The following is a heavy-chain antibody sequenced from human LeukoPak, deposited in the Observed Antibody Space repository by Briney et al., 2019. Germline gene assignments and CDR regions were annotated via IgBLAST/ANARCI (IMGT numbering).Heavy chain of an antibody. CDR3: ARGLAAALGYFDY. J-gene: IGHJ4*02. Sequence: ASVKVSCKAFGYTFTRYYMHWVRQAPGQGPEWMGCINPNSGGTNYAQKFQGRVTMTRDTSISTVYMELSRLRSDDTAVFYCARGLAAALGYFDYWGQGTLVTVSS. D-gene: IGHD2-15*01. CDR1: GYTFTRYY. CDR2: INPNSGGT. V-gene: IGHV1-2*02.